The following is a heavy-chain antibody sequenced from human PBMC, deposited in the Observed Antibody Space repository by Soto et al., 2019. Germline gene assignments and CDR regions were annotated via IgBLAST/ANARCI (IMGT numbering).Heavy chain of an antibody. Sequence: ASVKVSCKASGYTFTSYGISWVRQAPGQGLEWMGWISAYNGNTNYAQKLQGRVTMTTDTSTSTAYMELRSLRSDDTAVYYCAREGITMLVVVNDAFDIWGQGTMVTV. CDR2: ISAYNGNT. CDR1: GYTFTSYG. V-gene: IGHV1-18*01. J-gene: IGHJ3*02. D-gene: IGHD3-22*01. CDR3: AREGITMLVVVNDAFDI.